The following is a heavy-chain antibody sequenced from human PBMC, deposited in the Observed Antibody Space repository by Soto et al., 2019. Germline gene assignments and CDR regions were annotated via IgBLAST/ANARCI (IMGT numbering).Heavy chain of an antibody. J-gene: IGHJ4*02. D-gene: IGHD4-17*01. Sequence: QVQLVQSGAEVKKPGASVNVSCKASGYTFTSYAINWVRQATGQGLEWMGWMNPNSGNTGYAQKFQGRGTMTRDTSISTAYMELGSLRSEDTCFYYCARRYGDYSRHPDFWGQGTLVTVSS. V-gene: IGHV1-8*01. CDR2: MNPNSGNT. CDR3: ARRYGDYSRHPDF. CDR1: GYTFTSYA.